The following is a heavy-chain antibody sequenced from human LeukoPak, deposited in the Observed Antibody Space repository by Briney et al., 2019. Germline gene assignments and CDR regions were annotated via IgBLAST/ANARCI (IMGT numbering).Heavy chain of an antibody. V-gene: IGHV4-39*07. D-gene: IGHD6-13*01. CDR1: GGSISSYY. Sequence: SETLSLTCTVSGGSISSYYWGWIRQPPGKGLEWIGSIYYSGSTYYNPSLKSRVTISVDTSKNQFSLKLSSVTAADTAVYYCARDRYSSNLDYWGQGTLVTVSS. J-gene: IGHJ4*02. CDR2: IYYSGST. CDR3: ARDRYSSNLDY.